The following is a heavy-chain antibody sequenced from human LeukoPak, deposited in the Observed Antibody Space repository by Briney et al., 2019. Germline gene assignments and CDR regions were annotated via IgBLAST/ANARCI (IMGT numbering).Heavy chain of an antibody. CDR2: ISGSGGST. V-gene: IGHV3-23*01. D-gene: IGHD2-15*01. J-gene: IGHJ3*02. CDR3: AKDPWWSEHAFDI. CDR1: GFTFSSYA. Sequence: QPGGSLRLSCAAAGFTFSSYAMSWVRPAPGKGREWVSSISGSGGSTYYADSVKGRFTISRDNSKNTLYLQMNSLRAEDTAVYYCAKDPWWSEHAFDIWGQGTMVTVSS.